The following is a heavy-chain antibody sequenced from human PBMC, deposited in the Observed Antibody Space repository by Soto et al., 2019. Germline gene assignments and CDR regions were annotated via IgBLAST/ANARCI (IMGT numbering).Heavy chain of an antibody. D-gene: IGHD4-4*01. V-gene: IGHV3-53*01. Sequence: PGGSLRLSCAVSGLTVSGKKYVAWVRQAPGKGLEGVSGFYDLDGTYYADSLKGRFTTSGDSSRTIVYLQMNGLRPEDTAVYYCATWHLQEHAYDVWGQGTTVTVSS. CDR1: GLTVSGKKY. CDR2: FYDLDGT. J-gene: IGHJ3*01. CDR3: ATWHLQEHAYDV.